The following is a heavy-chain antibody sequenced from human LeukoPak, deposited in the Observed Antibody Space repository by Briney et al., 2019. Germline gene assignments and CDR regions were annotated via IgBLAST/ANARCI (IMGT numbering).Heavy chain of an antibody. Sequence: PGGSLRLSCAASGFTFSSYAMHWVRQAPGKGLEWVAVISYDGSNKYYADSVKGRFTISRDNSKNTLYLQMNSLRAEDTAVYYCARDYDRMTTVVTPPDYWGQGTLVTVSS. D-gene: IGHD4-23*01. CDR1: GFTFSSYA. CDR3: ARDYDRMTTVVTPPDY. CDR2: ISYDGSNK. J-gene: IGHJ4*02. V-gene: IGHV3-30-3*01.